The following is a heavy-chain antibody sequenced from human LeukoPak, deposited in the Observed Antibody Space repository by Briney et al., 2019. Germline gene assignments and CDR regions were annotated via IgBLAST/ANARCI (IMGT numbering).Heavy chain of an antibody. J-gene: IGHJ4*02. D-gene: IGHD2-2*01. CDR3: ARGPCSSTSCYDFDY. Sequence: GESQKISCRGSGYSFTTYWIAWVRQMPGKGLEWMGVIYPGDSDTRYSPSFQGQVTISADKSISTAYLQWSSLKASDTAIYYCARGPCSSTSCYDFDYWGQGTLVTVSS. CDR1: GYSFTTYW. V-gene: IGHV5-51*01. CDR2: IYPGDSDT.